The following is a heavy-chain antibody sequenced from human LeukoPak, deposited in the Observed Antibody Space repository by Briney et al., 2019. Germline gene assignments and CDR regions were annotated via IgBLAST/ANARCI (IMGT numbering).Heavy chain of an antibody. Sequence: GESLKISCKASGYSFTSYRDGYVRQMPGNALEWMGIIYHGDSDTRTSPSFQGQVTLSADKSISTAYLQWSSLKASDTAMYYSARRFLVGYWFEPWGQGTLVTVSS. CDR3: ARRFLVGYWFEP. CDR2: IYHGDSDT. V-gene: IGHV5-51*01. J-gene: IGHJ5*02. CDR1: GYSFTSYR. D-gene: IGHD3-3*01.